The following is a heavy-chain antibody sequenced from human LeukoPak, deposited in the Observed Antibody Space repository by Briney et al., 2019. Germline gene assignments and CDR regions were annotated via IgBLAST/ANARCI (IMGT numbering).Heavy chain of an antibody. J-gene: IGHJ4*02. D-gene: IGHD3-22*01. V-gene: IGHV1-46*01. CDR2: INPSGDST. Sequence: ASVKVSCKASGYTFTSYYMHWVRQAPGQGLEWMGIINPSGDSTRYAQKFRGRVTMTRDTSTSTVYMELSSLRSEDTAVYYCARDGNYYDSSGYYYFDYWGQGTLVTVSS. CDR1: GYTFTSYY. CDR3: ARDGNYYDSSGYYYFDY.